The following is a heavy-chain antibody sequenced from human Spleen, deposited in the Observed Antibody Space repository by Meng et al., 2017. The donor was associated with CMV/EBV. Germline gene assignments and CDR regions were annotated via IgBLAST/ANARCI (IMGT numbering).Heavy chain of an antibody. V-gene: IGHV3-7*01. D-gene: IGHD5-12*01. J-gene: IGHJ4*02. CDR1: GFTLSSHW. Sequence: GESLKISCADSGFTLSSHWMTWVRQAPGKGLEWVANIKQDGSERYYVDSVKGRFTISRDNAKNSVYLQMNSLRAEDTAVYYCAREWEAATSGGFDYWGQGTLVTVSS. CDR3: AREWEAATSGGFDY. CDR2: IKQDGSER.